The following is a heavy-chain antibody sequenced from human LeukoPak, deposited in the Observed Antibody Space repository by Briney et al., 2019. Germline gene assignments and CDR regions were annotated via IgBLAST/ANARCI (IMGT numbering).Heavy chain of an antibody. D-gene: IGHD1-1*01. J-gene: IGHJ4*02. V-gene: IGHV3-7*03. Sequence: GRSLRLSCAASGFAFNTYWMSWVRQPPAKGLEWVANIGQDGTEKHHVDSVRGRFTITRDNAKNSVFLQMYSLRAEHTAVYYCARDRDGKDYWGQGTLVTVSS. CDR2: IGQDGTEK. CDR1: GFAFNTYW. CDR3: ARDRDGKDY.